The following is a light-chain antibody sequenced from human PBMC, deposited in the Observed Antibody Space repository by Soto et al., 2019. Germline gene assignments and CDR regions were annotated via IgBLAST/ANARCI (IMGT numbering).Light chain of an antibody. Sequence: DIQLTQSPSFLSASVGDRVTITCRASQGISSYLAWYLQKPGKAPKLLIYAASTLQSGVPSRFSGSGSGTEFTLTISSLQPEGFATYYCQQLNSYPLTFGGGTKVEIK. CDR2: AAS. CDR1: QGISSY. V-gene: IGKV1-9*01. CDR3: QQLNSYPLT. J-gene: IGKJ4*01.